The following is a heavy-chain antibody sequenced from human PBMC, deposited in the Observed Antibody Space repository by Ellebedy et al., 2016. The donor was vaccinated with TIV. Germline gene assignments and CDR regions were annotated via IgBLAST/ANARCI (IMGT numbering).Heavy chain of an antibody. V-gene: IGHV3-23*01. Sequence: GGSLRLXXAASGFIFSSYSMTWVRQAPGKGLEWVSSISDSGGSTYYADSVTGRFTISRDNSKYTLFLQMNSLRVEDTAVYYCAKGYCKSTSCSPDYWGQGTLVTVSS. CDR3: AKGYCKSTSCSPDY. J-gene: IGHJ4*02. CDR2: ISDSGGST. D-gene: IGHD2-2*01. CDR1: GFIFSSYS.